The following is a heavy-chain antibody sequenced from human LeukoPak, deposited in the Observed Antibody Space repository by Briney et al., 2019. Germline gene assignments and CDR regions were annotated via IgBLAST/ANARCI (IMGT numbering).Heavy chain of an antibody. CDR1: GGPISSSSYY. CDR3: ARHYDFWSGYYDY. Sequence: PSETLSLTCTVSGGPISSSSYYWGWIRQPPGKGLEWIGSIYYSGSTYYNPSLKSRVTISVDTSKDQFSLKLSSVTAADTAVYYCARHYDFWSGYYDYWGQGTLVTVSS. CDR2: IYYSGST. V-gene: IGHV4-39*01. J-gene: IGHJ4*02. D-gene: IGHD3-3*01.